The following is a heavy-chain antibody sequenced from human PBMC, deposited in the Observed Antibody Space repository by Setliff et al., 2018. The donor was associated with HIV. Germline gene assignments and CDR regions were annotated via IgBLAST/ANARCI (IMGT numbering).Heavy chain of an antibody. Sequence: SETLSLTCAVYGGSFSGYYWSWIRQPPGKGLEWIGSIYYSGSTYYNPSLKSRVTISLDTSTNRFSLKLSSVTAADTAVYYCARGNGYSYGLLSAFDIWGQGTMVTVSS. CDR3: ARGNGYSYGLLSAFDI. CDR1: GGSFSGYY. V-gene: IGHV4-34*01. D-gene: IGHD5-18*01. CDR2: IYYSGST. J-gene: IGHJ3*02.